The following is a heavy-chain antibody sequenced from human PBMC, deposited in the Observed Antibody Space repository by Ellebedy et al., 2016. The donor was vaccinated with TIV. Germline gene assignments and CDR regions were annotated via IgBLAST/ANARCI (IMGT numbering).Heavy chain of an antibody. CDR1: GYTFTGYY. J-gene: IGHJ4*02. CDR2: INPNSGGT. V-gene: IGHV1-2*02. D-gene: IGHD5-12*01. CDR3: ARVLGGYDRFFDY. Sequence: AASVKVSCKASGYTFTGYYMHWVRQAPGQGLEWMGWINPNSGGTNYAQKFQGRVTMTRDTSTSTVYMELSSLRSEDTAVYYCARVLGGYDRFFDYWGQGTLVTVSS.